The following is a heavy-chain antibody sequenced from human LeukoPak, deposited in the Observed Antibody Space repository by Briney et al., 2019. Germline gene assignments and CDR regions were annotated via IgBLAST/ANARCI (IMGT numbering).Heavy chain of an antibody. D-gene: IGHD6-13*01. CDR3: ARGQQLAQYNWFDP. CDR1: GYSISSGYY. Sequence: SETPSLTCTVSGYSISSGYYWGWIRQPPGKGLEWIGSIYHSGSTYYNPSLKSRVTISVDTSKNQFSLKLSSVTAADTAVYYCARGQQLAQYNWFDPWGQGTLVTVSS. J-gene: IGHJ5*02. V-gene: IGHV4-38-2*02. CDR2: IYHSGST.